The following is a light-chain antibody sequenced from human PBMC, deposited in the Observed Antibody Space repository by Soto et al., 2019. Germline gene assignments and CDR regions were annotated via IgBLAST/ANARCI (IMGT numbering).Light chain of an antibody. V-gene: IGKV1-9*01. CDR3: QQVNTYPLT. Sequence: DIQLTQSPSFLSASVEDRVTITCRASQGISSYLAWYQQKPGKAPKLLIYAASTLQSGVPSRFSGSGFGTEFILTISSLQPEDFATYYCQQVNTYPLTFGGGTKVEI. CDR2: AAS. J-gene: IGKJ4*01. CDR1: QGISSY.